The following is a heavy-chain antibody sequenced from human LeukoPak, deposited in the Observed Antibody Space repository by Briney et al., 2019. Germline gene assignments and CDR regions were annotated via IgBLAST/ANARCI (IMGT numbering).Heavy chain of an antibody. CDR2: INHSGSP. D-gene: IGHD3-16*02. J-gene: IGHJ4*02. CDR1: GGAFSGYS. Sequence: SETLSLTCAVYGGAFSGYSWTWVRHPPGKGLEWSWEINHSGSPNYNPSLERRVAVSSDTSKKQFSLTLTSVTAADTAVYYCARTTYSRPRVVSDWSRGTLVIVSS. V-gene: IGHV4-34*01. CDR3: ARTTYSRPRVVSD.